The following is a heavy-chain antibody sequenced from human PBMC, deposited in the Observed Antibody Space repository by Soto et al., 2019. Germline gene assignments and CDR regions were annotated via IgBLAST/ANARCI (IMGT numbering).Heavy chain of an antibody. CDR3: AQIPRPGYYYGMDV. CDR2: IYWNDDK. J-gene: IGHJ6*02. CDR1: GFSLSTSGVG. Sequence: SGPTLVNPTQPLTLTCTFSGFSLSTSGVGVGWIRQPPGKALEWLALIYWNDDKRYSPSLKSRLTITKDTSKNQVVLTMTNMDPVDTATYYCAQIPRPGYYYGMDVWGQGTTVTVSS. V-gene: IGHV2-5*01.